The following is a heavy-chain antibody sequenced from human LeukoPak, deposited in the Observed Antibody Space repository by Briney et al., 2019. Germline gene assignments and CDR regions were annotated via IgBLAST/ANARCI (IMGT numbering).Heavy chain of an antibody. CDR1: GYTFTGYY. CDR2: INPNSGGT. J-gene: IGHJ5*02. CDR3: ARTDGIVVVTASVAVFDP. Sequence: ASVKVSCKASGYTFTGYYMHWVRQAPGQGLEWMGWINPNSGGTNYAQKFQGRVTMNRDTSISTAYMELSRLRSDDTAVYYCARTDGIVVVTASVAVFDPWGQGTLVTVSS. D-gene: IGHD2-21*02. V-gene: IGHV1-2*02.